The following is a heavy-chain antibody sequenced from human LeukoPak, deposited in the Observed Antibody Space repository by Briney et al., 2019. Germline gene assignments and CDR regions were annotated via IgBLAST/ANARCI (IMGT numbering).Heavy chain of an antibody. CDR1: GGSISSYY. J-gene: IGHJ4*02. CDR2: IYYSGST. V-gene: IGHV4-59*01. D-gene: IGHD3-9*01. Sequence: PSETLSLTCTVSGGSISSYYWSWIRQPPGKGLEWIGYIYYSGSTNYNPSLKSRVNISVDTSKNQFSLKLSSVTAADTAVYYCARDILTGFDSWGQGTLVTVSS. CDR3: ARDILTGFDS.